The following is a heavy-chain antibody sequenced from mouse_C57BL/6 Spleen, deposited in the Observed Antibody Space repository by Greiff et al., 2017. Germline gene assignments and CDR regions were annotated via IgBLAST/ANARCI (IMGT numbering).Heavy chain of an antibody. CDR1: GYAFSSSW. D-gene: IGHD1-1*01. J-gene: IGHJ1*03. V-gene: IGHV1-82*01. CDR3: ASYYYGSGFWYFDV. Sequence: QVQLQQSGPELVKPGASVKISCKASGYAFSSSWMNWVKQRPGKGLEGIGRFYPGDGDTKYNGKFKGKGTLTADKSSSTAYMQLSSLTSEVSAVYFCASYYYGSGFWYFDVWGTGTTVTVSS. CDR2: FYPGDGDT.